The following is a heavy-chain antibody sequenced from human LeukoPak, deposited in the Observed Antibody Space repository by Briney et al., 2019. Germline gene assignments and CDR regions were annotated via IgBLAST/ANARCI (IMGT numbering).Heavy chain of an antibody. D-gene: IGHD6-13*01. CDR2: ISYDGSNK. J-gene: IGHJ4*02. CDR3: AKDRSSWNLYYFDY. CDR1: GFTFSSYA. Sequence: GGSLRLSCAASGFTFSSYAMHWVRQAPGKGLEWVAVISYDGSNKYYADSVKGRFTISRDNSKNTLYLQMNSLRAEDTAVYYCAKDRSSWNLYYFDYWGQGTLVTVSS. V-gene: IGHV3-30-3*01.